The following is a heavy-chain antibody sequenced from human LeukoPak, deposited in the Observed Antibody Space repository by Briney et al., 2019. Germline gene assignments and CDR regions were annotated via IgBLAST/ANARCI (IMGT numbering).Heavy chain of an antibody. J-gene: IGHJ4*02. CDR2: ISAYNGNT. CDR3: ASISYGDYSFDY. D-gene: IGHD4-17*01. CDR1: GYTFTSYG. V-gene: IGHV1-18*01. Sequence: ASVKVSCKASGYTFTSYGISWVRQVPGQGLEWMGWISAYNGNTNYAQKLQGRVTMTTDTSTSTAYMELRSLRSDDTAVYYCASISYGDYSFDYWGQGTLVTVSS.